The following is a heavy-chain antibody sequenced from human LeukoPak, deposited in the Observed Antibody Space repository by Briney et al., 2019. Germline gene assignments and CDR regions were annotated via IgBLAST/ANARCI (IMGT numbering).Heavy chain of an antibody. Sequence: GESLKISCKGSGYSFTSYWIGWVRQMPGKGLEWMGIIYPGDSDTRYSPSFQGQVTISADKSISTAYLQWSSLKASDTAMYYCARRGGYSYGYWYFDLWGRGTLVTVSS. CDR2: IYPGDSDT. CDR1: GYSFTSYW. V-gene: IGHV5-51*01. CDR3: ARRGGYSYGYWYFDL. D-gene: IGHD5-18*01. J-gene: IGHJ2*01.